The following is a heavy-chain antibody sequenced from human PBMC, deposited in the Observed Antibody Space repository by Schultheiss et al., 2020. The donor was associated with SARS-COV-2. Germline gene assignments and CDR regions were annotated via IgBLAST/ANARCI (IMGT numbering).Heavy chain of an antibody. J-gene: IGHJ4*02. CDR1: GFTFSIYG. V-gene: IGHV3-33*01. CDR2: IWYDGSNK. Sequence: GGSLRLSCAASGFTFSIYGMHWVRQAPGKGLEWVAVIWYDGSNKYYADSVKGRFTISRDNSKNTLYLQMNSLRAEDTAVYYCARENGGIAAAGFDYWGQGTLVTVSS. CDR3: ARENGGIAAAGFDY. D-gene: IGHD6-13*01.